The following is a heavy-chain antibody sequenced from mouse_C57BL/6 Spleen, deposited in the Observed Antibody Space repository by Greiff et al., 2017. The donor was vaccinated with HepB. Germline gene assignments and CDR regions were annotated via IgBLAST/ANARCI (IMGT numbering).Heavy chain of an antibody. Sequence: QVQLQQPGAELVMPGASVKLSCKASGYTFTSYWMHWVKQRPGQGLEWIGEIDPSDSYTNYNQKFKGKSTLTVAKSSSTAYMQLSSLTSEDSAVYYCASGYGSSPDYWGQGTTVTVSS. CDR1: GYTFTSYW. J-gene: IGHJ2*01. D-gene: IGHD1-1*01. CDR2: IDPSDSYT. CDR3: ASGYGSSPDY. V-gene: IGHV1-69*01.